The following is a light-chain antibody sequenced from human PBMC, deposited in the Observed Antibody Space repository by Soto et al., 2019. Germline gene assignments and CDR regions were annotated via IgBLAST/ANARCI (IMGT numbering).Light chain of an antibody. CDR3: QQYDISPLT. V-gene: IGKV3-20*01. J-gene: IGKJ4*01. CDR2: GAS. CDR1: QIVSSSY. Sequence: EIVLTQSPGTLSLSPGERATLSCRASQIVSSSYLAWYQQKPGQAPRLLIYGASSRATGIPDKFSGSGSGRDFTLTISRLEPEEFAVYYCQQYDISPLTFGGGTKVEIK.